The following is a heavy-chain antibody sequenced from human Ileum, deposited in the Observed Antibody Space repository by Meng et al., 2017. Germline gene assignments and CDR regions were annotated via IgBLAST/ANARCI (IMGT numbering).Heavy chain of an antibody. CDR3: ASLRYNWNYSADY. CDR1: GGSISSSNW. V-gene: IGHV4-4*02. J-gene: IGHJ4*02. D-gene: IGHD1-7*01. Sequence: GQLREHGPGLVKPSATRSRTCAASGGSISSSNWWSWVRQPPGKGLEWIGEIYHSGSTNYNPSLKSRVTISVDKSKNQFSLKLSSVTAADTAVYYCASLRYNWNYSADYWGQGTLVTVSS. CDR2: IYHSGST.